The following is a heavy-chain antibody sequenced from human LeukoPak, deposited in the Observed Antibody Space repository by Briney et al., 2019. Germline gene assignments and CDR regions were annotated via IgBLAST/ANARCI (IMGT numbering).Heavy chain of an antibody. CDR1: GFTFSSYD. CDR3: ARAGYCSGGSCYGSDY. CDR2: IWYDGSIQ. V-gene: IGHV3-33*01. D-gene: IGHD2-15*01. Sequence: GGSLRLSCAASGFTFSSYDIHWVRQAPGKGLEWVAVIWYDGSIQYYADSVKGRFTISRDNSKNTLYLQMDSLRAEDTAVYYCARAGYCSGGSCYGSDYWGQGTLVSVSS. J-gene: IGHJ4*02.